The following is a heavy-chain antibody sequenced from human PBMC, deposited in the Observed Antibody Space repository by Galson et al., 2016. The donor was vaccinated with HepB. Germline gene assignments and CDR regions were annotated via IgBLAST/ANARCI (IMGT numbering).Heavy chain of an antibody. D-gene: IGHD3-3*01. CDR3: ARDSVNTIYYYFYYMDV. CDR2: IYSSGST. Sequence: TLSLTCTVSGGSISSGSYYWSWIRQPAGKGLEWIGRIYSSGSTNYNPSLKSRVTMSVDTSKNQFSLKLSSVTAAATAVYYCARDSVNTIYYYFYYMDVWGKGTTVTVSS. J-gene: IGHJ6*03. V-gene: IGHV4-61*02. CDR1: GGSISSGSYY.